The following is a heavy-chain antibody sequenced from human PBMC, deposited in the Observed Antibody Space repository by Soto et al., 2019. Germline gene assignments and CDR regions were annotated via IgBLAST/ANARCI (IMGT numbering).Heavy chain of an antibody. CDR3: ARPIRSTRYNWNPYYFDY. J-gene: IGHJ4*02. CDR1: GYTFTSYA. V-gene: IGHV1-3*01. D-gene: IGHD1-20*01. Sequence: QVQLVQSGAEVKKPGALVKVSCKASGYTFTSYAMHWVRQAPGQRLEWMGWINAGNGNTKYSQKFQGRVTITRDTSASTAYMELSSLRSEDTAVYYCARPIRSTRYNWNPYYFDYWGQGTLVTVSS. CDR2: INAGNGNT.